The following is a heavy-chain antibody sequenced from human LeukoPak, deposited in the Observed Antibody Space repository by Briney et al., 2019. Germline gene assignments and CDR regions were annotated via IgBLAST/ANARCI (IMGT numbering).Heavy chain of an antibody. CDR1: GFTFRNYA. Sequence: PGGSLRLSCAASGFTFRNYAMSWVRQAPGKGLEWVSAIGGSADTTYYADSVKGRFTISKDTSKDTLCLQMNTLRAEDTAVYYCVKGYNWNDVSPDAFDIWGQGTMVTVSS. CDR3: VKGYNWNDVSPDAFDI. J-gene: IGHJ3*02. V-gene: IGHV3-23*01. D-gene: IGHD1-20*01. CDR2: IGGSADTT.